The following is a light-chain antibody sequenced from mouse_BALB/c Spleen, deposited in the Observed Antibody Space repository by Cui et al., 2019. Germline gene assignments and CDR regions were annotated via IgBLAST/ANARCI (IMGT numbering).Light chain of an antibody. CDR1: LSISY. CDR2: DTS. V-gene: IGKV4-70*01. J-gene: IGKJ2*01. Sequence: QIVLNQSPPIMSASPGEKVTMIFSASLSISYMQWYQQKPGTSPKRWIYDTSKLASEVPARFSGSGSGTSYSLTISSMEAEDAATYYCQQRSSYYTFGGGTKLEIK. CDR3: QQRSSYYT.